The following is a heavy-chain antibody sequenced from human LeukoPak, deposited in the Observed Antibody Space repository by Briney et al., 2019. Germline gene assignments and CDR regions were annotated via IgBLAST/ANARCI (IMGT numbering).Heavy chain of an antibody. V-gene: IGHV3-15*01. CDR2: IKSKTDGGTT. D-gene: IGHD3-22*01. CDR3: TTGADYYDSSGSDYIDY. CDR1: GFTFSNAW. J-gene: IGHJ4*02. Sequence: GGSLRLSCAASGFTFSNAWMSWVRQAPGTGLEWVGRIKSKTDGGTTDYAAPVKGRFTISRDDSKNTLYLQMNSLKTEDTAVYYCTTGADYYDSSGSDYIDYWGQGTLVTVSS.